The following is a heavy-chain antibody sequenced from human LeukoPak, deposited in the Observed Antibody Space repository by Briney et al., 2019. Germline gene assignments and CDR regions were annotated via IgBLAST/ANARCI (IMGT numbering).Heavy chain of an antibody. J-gene: IGHJ4*02. CDR2: ISGGGGST. V-gene: IGHV3-23*01. CDR3: AKDQEGSSYGLFDY. D-gene: IGHD3-16*01. Sequence: PGGSLGLSCAASGFTFSSYAMSWVRLAPGKGLEWVSGISGGGGSTYYADSVKGRFTISRDNSKNTLFLQMNSLRAEDTAVYYCAKDQEGSSYGLFDYWGQGTLVTVSS. CDR1: GFTFSSYA.